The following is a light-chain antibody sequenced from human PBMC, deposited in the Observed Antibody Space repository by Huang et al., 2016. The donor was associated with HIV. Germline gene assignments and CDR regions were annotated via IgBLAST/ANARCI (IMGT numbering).Light chain of an antibody. V-gene: IGKV3-15*01. CDR1: QSVSSN. Sequence: EIVMTQSPATLSVSPGEGATLSCRASQSVSSNLAWYQQKPGQAPRLLIYGASTRATGTPARFSGSGCGTELTLTISSLQSEDCAVYYCQQYNNWPQTFGQGTKVEIK. CDR3: QQYNNWPQT. CDR2: GAS. J-gene: IGKJ1*01.